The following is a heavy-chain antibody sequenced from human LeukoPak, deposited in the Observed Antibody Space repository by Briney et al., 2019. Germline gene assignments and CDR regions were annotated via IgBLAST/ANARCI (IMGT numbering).Heavy chain of an antibody. CDR3: ARDPPSSYYDILTGRNEGLDY. CDR1: GYTFTGYY. Sequence: ASVKVSRKASGYTFTGYYMHWVRQAPGQGLEWMGRINPNSGGTNYAQKFQGRVTMTRDTSISTAYMELSRLRSDDTAVYYCARDPPSSYYDILTGRNEGLDYWGQGTLVTVSS. CDR2: INPNSGGT. V-gene: IGHV1-2*06. J-gene: IGHJ4*02. D-gene: IGHD3-9*01.